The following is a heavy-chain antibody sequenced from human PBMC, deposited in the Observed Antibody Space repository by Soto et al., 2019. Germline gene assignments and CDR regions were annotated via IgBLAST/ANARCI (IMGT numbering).Heavy chain of an antibody. J-gene: IGHJ4*02. V-gene: IGHV4-59*01. D-gene: IGHD3-22*01. Sequence: SETLSLTWTVAGGSISSYYWSWIRQPPGKGLEWIGYIYYRGSTNYNPSLKSRVTISVDTSKNQFSLKLSSVTAADTAVYYCARHYYDSSGYYNFDYWGQGTLVTVSS. CDR1: GGSISSYY. CDR2: IYYRGST. CDR3: ARHYYDSSGYYNFDY.